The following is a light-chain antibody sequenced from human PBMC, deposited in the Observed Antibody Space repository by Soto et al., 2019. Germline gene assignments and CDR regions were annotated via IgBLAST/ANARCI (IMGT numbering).Light chain of an antibody. CDR2: AAS. V-gene: IGKV1-39*01. CDR3: QQSYINPPN. J-gene: IGKJ4*01. CDR1: QSVRTY. Sequence: DVQMTQSPSSLSASVGDTVTITCRASQSVRTYLNWYQHKPGKAPDLLIYAASTLQTGVPSRFSGSGSGTYFTLTITSLQPEDFATYYCQQSYINPPNFGGGTKVDIK.